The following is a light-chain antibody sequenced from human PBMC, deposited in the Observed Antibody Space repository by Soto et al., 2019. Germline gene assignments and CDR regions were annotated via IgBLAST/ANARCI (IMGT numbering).Light chain of an antibody. CDR2: GAS. V-gene: IGKV3-20*01. CDR3: QQYDSSPRT. CDR1: QSLSANS. J-gene: IGKJ2*02. Sequence: IVLTQSPGPLSLSPGERATLSCRASQSLSANSLAWYQPKPGQAPRLLLYGASTRATGIPDRFSVSGSGTDFTLTISGLEPEDFAVYYCQQYDSSPRTFGQGTRLEIK.